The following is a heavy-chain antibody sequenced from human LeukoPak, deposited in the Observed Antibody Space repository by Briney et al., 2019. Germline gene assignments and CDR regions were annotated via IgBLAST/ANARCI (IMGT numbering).Heavy chain of an antibody. J-gene: IGHJ5*02. V-gene: IGHV4-59*01. Sequence: SETLSLTCTVSGGSISSYYWSWIRQPPGKGLEWIGYIYYSGSTNYNPSLKSRVTISVDTSKNQFSLKLSSVTAADTAVYYCARCRYSYYYGSGKINWFDPWGQGTLVTVSS. CDR1: GGSISSYY. CDR2: IYYSGST. D-gene: IGHD3-10*01. CDR3: ARCRYSYYYGSGKINWFDP.